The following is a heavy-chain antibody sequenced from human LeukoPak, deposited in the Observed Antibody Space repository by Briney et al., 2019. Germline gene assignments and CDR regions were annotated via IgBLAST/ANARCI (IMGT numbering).Heavy chain of an antibody. J-gene: IGHJ6*03. CDR3: ARDRSRYDFWSEDYYYMDV. V-gene: IGHV4-59*01. D-gene: IGHD3-3*01. Sequence: SETLSLTCTVSGASISSYYWSWIRQPPGKGLEWIGYIYYSGGTNFNPSLKSRVTISVDTSKNQFSLKLSSVTAADTAVYYCARDRSRYDFWSEDYYYMDVWGKGTTVTVSS. CDR2: IYYSGGT. CDR1: GASISSYY.